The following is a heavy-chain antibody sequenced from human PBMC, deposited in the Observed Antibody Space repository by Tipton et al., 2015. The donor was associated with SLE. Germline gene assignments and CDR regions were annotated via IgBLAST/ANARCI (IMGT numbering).Heavy chain of an antibody. D-gene: IGHD7-27*01. Sequence: SLRLSCAASGFTFRNYAMNWVRQAPGKGLEWVSYTSNNGYNKYYANSVKGRFTISRDNAKNSLYLQMNSLRVEDTAVYYCARGRTGEDDYWGQGTLVTVSS. V-gene: IGHV3-48*03. CDR1: GFTFRNYA. CDR3: ARGRTGEDDY. J-gene: IGHJ4*02. CDR2: TSNNGYNK.